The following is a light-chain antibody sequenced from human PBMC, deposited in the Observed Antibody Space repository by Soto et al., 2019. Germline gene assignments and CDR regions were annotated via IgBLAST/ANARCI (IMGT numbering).Light chain of an antibody. CDR2: AAS. CDR1: QGISND. CDR3: QKSHSAPLT. Sequence: DIQMTQSPSSLSASVGDRVTITYRASQGISNDLAWYQQKPGKVPKLLIYAASILQSGVPSRFSGSGSGIDFTLTISSLQPEDVATYYCQKSHSAPLTFGGGTKVEIK. J-gene: IGKJ4*01. V-gene: IGKV1-27*01.